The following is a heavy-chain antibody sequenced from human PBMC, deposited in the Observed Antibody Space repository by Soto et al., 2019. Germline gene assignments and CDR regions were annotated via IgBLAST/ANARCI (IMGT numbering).Heavy chain of an antibody. CDR2: INPSGGST. V-gene: IGHV1-46*01. J-gene: IGHJ6*02. Sequence: XSGKVSCNASGYPFTSYYMHWVRRAPGQGLEWMGIINPSGGSTSYAQKFQCRVTMTRDTSTSTVYMELSSLRSEDTAVYYCASDYDFKYGMDVWGQGTTVTVPS. CDR1: GYPFTSYY. CDR3: ASDYDFKYGMDV. D-gene: IGHD3-3*01.